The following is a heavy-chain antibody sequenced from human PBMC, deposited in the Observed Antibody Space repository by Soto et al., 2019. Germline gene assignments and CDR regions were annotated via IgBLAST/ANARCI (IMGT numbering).Heavy chain of an antibody. J-gene: IGHJ4*02. D-gene: IGHD3-22*01. Sequence: QVQLVQSGAEVKKPGSSVKVSCKASGGTFSSYTISWVRQAPGQGLEWMGRIIPILGIANYAQKFQGRVTITADKATSTAYMERSSLRSEDTAVYYCASGYYYDSSGYSSPGFDYWGQGTLVTVSS. V-gene: IGHV1-69*02. CDR2: IIPILGIA. CDR3: ASGYYYDSSGYSSPGFDY. CDR1: GGTFSSYT.